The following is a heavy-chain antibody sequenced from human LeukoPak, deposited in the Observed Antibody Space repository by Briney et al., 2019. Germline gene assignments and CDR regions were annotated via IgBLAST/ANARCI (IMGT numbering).Heavy chain of an antibody. CDR3: AKGYGSGSLLDP. J-gene: IGHJ5*02. CDR2: IKQDGSEK. D-gene: IGHD3-10*01. Sequence: GGSLRLSCAASGFTFSSYWMSWVRQAPGKGLEWVANIKQDGSEKYYVDSVKGRFTISRDNSKNTLYLQMNSLRAEDTAVYYCAKGYGSGSLLDPWGQGTLVTVSS. V-gene: IGHV3-7*03. CDR1: GFTFSSYW.